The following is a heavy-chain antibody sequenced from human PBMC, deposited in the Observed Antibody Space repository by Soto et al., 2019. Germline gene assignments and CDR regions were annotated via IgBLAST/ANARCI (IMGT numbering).Heavy chain of an antibody. Sequence: PGGSLRLSCAASGSTFSSYGMHWVRQAPGKGLEWVAVISYDGSNKYYADSVKGRFTISRDNSKNTLYLQMNSLRAEDTAVYYCARADSYGYSIDYWGQGTLVTVSS. V-gene: IGHV3-30*03. CDR1: GSTFSSYG. CDR3: ARADSYGYSIDY. D-gene: IGHD5-18*01. J-gene: IGHJ4*02. CDR2: ISYDGSNK.